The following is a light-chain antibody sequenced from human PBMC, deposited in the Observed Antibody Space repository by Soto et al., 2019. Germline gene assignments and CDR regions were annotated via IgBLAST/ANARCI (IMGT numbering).Light chain of an antibody. CDR3: QQFVDSPPRWT. V-gene: IGKV3-20*01. CDR1: QTLTGRY. J-gene: IGKJ1*01. CDR2: GAS. Sequence: ENVLTQSPGTLSLSPGERATLSCRASQTLTGRYLARYQQKPGQVPRLLIDGASTRATGIPDRFSGSGSGTDFTLTISRLEPEDSAVYYCQQFVDSPPRWTVGQGTKVEI.